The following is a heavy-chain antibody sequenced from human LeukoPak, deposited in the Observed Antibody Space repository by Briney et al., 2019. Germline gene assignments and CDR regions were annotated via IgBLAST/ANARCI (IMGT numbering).Heavy chain of an antibody. CDR3: ARGYCSGGSCYSYYYYNYMDV. CDR1: GYSISSGYY. J-gene: IGHJ6*03. Sequence: SETLSLTCTVSGYSISSGYYWGWIRQPPGKGLEWIGSIYHSGSTYYNPSLKSRVTISVDTSKNQFSLKLSSVTAADTAVYYCARGYCSGGSCYSYYYYNYMDVWGKGTTVTVSS. V-gene: IGHV4-38-2*02. D-gene: IGHD2-15*01. CDR2: IYHSGST.